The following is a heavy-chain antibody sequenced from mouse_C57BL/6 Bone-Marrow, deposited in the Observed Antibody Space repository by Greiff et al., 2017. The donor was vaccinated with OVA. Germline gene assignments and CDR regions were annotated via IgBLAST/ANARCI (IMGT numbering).Heavy chain of an antibody. D-gene: IGHD1-1*01. J-gene: IGHJ1*03. Sequence: QVQLQQPGAELVKPGASVKMSCKASGYTFTSYWITWVKQRPGQGLEWIGDIYPGSGSTNYNEKFKSKATLTVDTSSSTAYMQLSSLTSEDSAVYYCACYDGSSYALWYFDVWGTGTTVTVSS. CDR3: ACYDGSSYALWYFDV. V-gene: IGHV1-55*01. CDR1: GYTFTSYW. CDR2: IYPGSGST.